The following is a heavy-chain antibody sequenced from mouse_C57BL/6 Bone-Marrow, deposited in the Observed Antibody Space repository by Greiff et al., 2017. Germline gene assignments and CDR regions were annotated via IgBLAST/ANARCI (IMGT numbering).Heavy chain of an antibody. V-gene: IGHV14-4*01. D-gene: IGHD4-1*01. J-gene: IGHJ4*01. CDR2: IDPENGDT. CDR3: TNPYWDLY. Sequence: EVQLQESGAELVRPGASVKLSCTASGFNIKDDYMHWVKQRPEQGLEWIGWIDPENGDTEYASKFQGKATITADTSSNTAYLQLSSLTSEDTAVYYCTNPYWDLYWGQGTSGTVSS. CDR1: GFNIKDDY.